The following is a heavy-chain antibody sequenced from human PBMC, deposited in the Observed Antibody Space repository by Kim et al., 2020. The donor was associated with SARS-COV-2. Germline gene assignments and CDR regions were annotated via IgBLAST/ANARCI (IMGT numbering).Heavy chain of an antibody. Sequence: SETLSLTCTVSGGSISSYYWSWIRQPPGKGLEWIGYIYYSGSTNYNPSLKSRVTISVDTSKNQFSLKLSSVTAADTAVYYCARGHYGSGSYYNYYYGMDVWGQGTTVTVSS. CDR3: ARGHYGSGSYYNYYYGMDV. CDR1: GGSISSYY. CDR2: IYYSGST. D-gene: IGHD3-10*01. V-gene: IGHV4-59*01. J-gene: IGHJ6*02.